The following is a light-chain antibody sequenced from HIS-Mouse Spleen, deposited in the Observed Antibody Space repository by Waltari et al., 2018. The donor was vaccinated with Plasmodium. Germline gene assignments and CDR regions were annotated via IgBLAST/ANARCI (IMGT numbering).Light chain of an antibody. Sequence: SYELTQPPSVSVSPGQTASITCSGDKLGDKYACWYQQKPGQSPVLVIYQESKRPSGIHERFSGSNSGNTATLTISGTQAMDEADYYCQAWDSSTVVFGGGTKLTVL. V-gene: IGLV3-1*01. J-gene: IGLJ2*01. CDR2: QES. CDR1: KLGDKY. CDR3: QAWDSSTVV.